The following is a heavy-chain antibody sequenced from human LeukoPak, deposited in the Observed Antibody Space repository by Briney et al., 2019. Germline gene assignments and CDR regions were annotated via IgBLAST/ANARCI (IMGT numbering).Heavy chain of an antibody. CDR1: GASISRYY. Sequence: PSETLSLTCTVSGASISRYYWTWIRQPAGKGLEWIGRIYGSGNNNYNPSLMSRVTMSTDTSKNQFSLNLRSVTAADTAVYYCATGGGYGDYLPFHSWGQGTLVTVSS. D-gene: IGHD4-17*01. V-gene: IGHV4-4*07. CDR3: ATGGGYGDYLPFHS. CDR2: IYGSGNN. J-gene: IGHJ4*02.